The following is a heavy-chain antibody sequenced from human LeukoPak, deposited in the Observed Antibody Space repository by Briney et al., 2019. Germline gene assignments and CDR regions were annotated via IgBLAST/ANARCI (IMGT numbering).Heavy chain of an antibody. CDR3: ARSGRPGGSVSYYPLQY. CDR1: GYMFTNYG. Sequence: GASVKVSCKASGYMFTNYGITWVRQAPGQGLEWMGRIGCDTGDTEYAQKFQDRVTVTTDTSTSTVYMELRSLRSDDTAAYYCARSGRPGGSVSYYPLQYWGQGTQVSVSS. J-gene: IGHJ4*02. CDR2: IGCDTGDT. V-gene: IGHV1-18*01. D-gene: IGHD1-26*01.